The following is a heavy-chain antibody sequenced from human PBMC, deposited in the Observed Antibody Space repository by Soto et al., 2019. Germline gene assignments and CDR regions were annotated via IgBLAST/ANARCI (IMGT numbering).Heavy chain of an antibody. Sequence: EVQLVESGGGLVKPGGSLRLSCAASGFTFSNAWMTWVRQAPGTGLEWVGRIKSKTEGGTTDYAAPVKGRFTISRDDSKNTLYLQMNSLKTEDTAVYYCNSRPITAAIKGQFDYWGHGTLVTVSA. CDR2: IKSKTEGGTT. V-gene: IGHV3-15*01. D-gene: IGHD6-13*01. CDR3: NSRPITAAIKGQFDY. J-gene: IGHJ4*01. CDR1: GFTFSNAW.